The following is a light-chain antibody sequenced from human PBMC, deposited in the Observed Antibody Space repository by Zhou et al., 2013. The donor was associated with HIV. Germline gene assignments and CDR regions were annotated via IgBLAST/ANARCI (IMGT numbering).Light chain of an antibody. V-gene: IGLV1-40*01. J-gene: IGLJ2*01. CDR2: GNN. Sequence: QSVLTQPPSVSGAPGQRVTISCTGSSSSIGADYHVHWYQQLPGTAPKLLTYGNNNRPSGVPDRFSGSKSGTSASLAITGLQAEDEADYYCQSYDSSLSGVVFGGGTKLTVL. CDR1: SSSIGADYH. CDR3: QSYDSSLSGVV.